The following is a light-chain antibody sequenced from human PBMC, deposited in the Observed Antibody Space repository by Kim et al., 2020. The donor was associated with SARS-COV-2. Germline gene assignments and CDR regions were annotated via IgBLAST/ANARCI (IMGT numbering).Light chain of an antibody. Sequence: DIQMTQSPSSLSASVGDRVTITCRANESISNWLAWYQQKPGEAPRLLILDASTLESGVPSRFGGSGSGTEFTLTISSLQPDDFATYHCQHYDSYSGTFGQGTKVDIK. CDR2: DAS. J-gene: IGKJ1*01. V-gene: IGKV1-5*01. CDR1: ESISNW. CDR3: QHYDSYSGT.